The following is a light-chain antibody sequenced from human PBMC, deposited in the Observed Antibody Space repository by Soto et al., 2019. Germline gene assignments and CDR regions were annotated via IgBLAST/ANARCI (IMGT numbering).Light chain of an antibody. CDR1: QGIYSR. J-gene: IGKJ4*01. CDR3: QQTDDFTLT. V-gene: IGKV1D-12*01. CDR2: ATS. Sequence: DIQITQSPSSVSASVVDTVTITCRASQGIYSRLAWYQQKPGKAPELLIYATSTLQNGVPSRFSGSGFGTDFTLSISSLQPEDSASYFCQQTDDFTLTFGGGTKVDI.